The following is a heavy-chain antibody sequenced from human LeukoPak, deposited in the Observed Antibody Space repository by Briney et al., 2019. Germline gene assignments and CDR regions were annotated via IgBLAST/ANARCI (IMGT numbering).Heavy chain of an antibody. V-gene: IGHV3-30*02. CDR2: IRYDGSNK. D-gene: IGHD3-22*01. J-gene: IGHJ4*02. CDR3: ASLYYYDSSGYYPIDY. CDR1: GFTFSSYG. Sequence: GGSLRLSCAAPGFTFSSYGMHWVRQAPGKGLEWVAFIRYDGSNKYYADSVKGRFTISRDNSKNTLYLQMNSLRAEDTAVYYCASLYYYDSSGYYPIDYWGQGTLVTVSS.